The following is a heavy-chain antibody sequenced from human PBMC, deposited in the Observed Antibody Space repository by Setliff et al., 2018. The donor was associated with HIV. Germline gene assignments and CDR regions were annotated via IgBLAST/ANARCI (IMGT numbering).Heavy chain of an antibody. Sequence: PGGSLRLSCAASGFTFSDFWMHWVRQAPGKGLEWVASVSPDESERYSVDSVRGRFTVSRDNAKSSLYLQMSGLKIEDMAVYYCAKDGSGWSQHWGQGTRVTVSS. D-gene: IGHD6-19*01. J-gene: IGHJ1*01. CDR1: GFTFSDFW. CDR3: AKDGSGWSQH. CDR2: VSPDESER. V-gene: IGHV3-7*01.